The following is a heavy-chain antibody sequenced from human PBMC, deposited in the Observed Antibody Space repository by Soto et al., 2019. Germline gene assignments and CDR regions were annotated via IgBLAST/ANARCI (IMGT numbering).Heavy chain of an antibody. D-gene: IGHD6-19*01. CDR2: IYYSGHT. CDR1: GGSITSGDNY. V-gene: IGHV4-30-4*01. CDR3: ARTYCSGWVRRVFDS. J-gene: IGHJ4*02. Sequence: SETLSLTCTVSGGSITSGDNYWSWIRQPPGKGLEWIGYIYYSGHTYYNPSLKSRLTISVDTSKNHFSLRLSSVTAAHTAVYYCARTYCSGWVRRVFDSWGQGDLVTVSA.